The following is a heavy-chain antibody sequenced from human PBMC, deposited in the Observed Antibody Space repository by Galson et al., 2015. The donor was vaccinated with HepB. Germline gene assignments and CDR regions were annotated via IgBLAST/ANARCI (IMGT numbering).Heavy chain of an antibody. Sequence: SLRLSCAISGFSFDEYAMHWVRQPPGKGLEWVSGVSWSGDTRYADSVKGRFLISRDYAKKSLYLQMNSLRPEDTALYYCAKGLAARPEYGMDVWGQGTTVTVSS. CDR1: GFSFDEYA. CDR2: VSWSGDT. J-gene: IGHJ6*02. CDR3: AKGLAARPEYGMDV. D-gene: IGHD6-6*01. V-gene: IGHV3-9*01.